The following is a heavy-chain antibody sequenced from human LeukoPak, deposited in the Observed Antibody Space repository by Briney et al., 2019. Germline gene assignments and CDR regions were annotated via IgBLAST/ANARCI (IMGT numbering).Heavy chain of an antibody. D-gene: IGHD2-15*01. Sequence: PGGSLRLSCAASGFTVSSNYMSWVRQAPGEGLEWVARIRSRANNYATAYAASVKGRFTISRDDSQNTAYLQMNSLKTEDTAAYYCSRHRPQGYCRGGSCVTYYHMDVWGKGTTVTVSS. CDR2: IRSRANNYAT. CDR1: GFTVSSNY. CDR3: SRHRPQGYCRGGSCVTYYHMDV. J-gene: IGHJ6*03. V-gene: IGHV3-73*01.